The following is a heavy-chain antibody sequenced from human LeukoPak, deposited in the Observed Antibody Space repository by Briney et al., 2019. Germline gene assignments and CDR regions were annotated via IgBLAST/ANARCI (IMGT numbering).Heavy chain of an antibody. D-gene: IGHD5-24*01. CDR1: GTSITPYS. Sequence: SETLSLTCSVSGTSITPYSWSWIRQPPGRGLEWIGYFYTSGNTHQNPSLKSRVTMSIDASKNQFSLRLSSMTAADAAVYYCARHRAEMATITDDTFDMWGQGTMVTVSS. CDR3: ARHRAEMATITDDTFDM. CDR2: FYTSGNT. V-gene: IGHV4-4*09. J-gene: IGHJ3*02.